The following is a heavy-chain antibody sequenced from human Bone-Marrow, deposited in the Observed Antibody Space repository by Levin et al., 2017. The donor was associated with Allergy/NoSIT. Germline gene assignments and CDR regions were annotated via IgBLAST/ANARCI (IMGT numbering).Heavy chain of an antibody. J-gene: IGHJ4*02. V-gene: IGHV3-30*04. CDR2: ISFDGKHE. CDR3: VRRGLSKDDILAGSYGGYFDL. Sequence: PPGGSLRLSCVASGIIFTHNSMYWVRRTPGKGLEWVAVISFDGKHENYAESVKGRFTISRDNSKKTLFLQMDMLRPEDTGLYYCVRRGLSKDDILAGSYGGYFDLWGQGTLVTVSS. CDR1: GIIFTHNS. D-gene: IGHD3-9*01.